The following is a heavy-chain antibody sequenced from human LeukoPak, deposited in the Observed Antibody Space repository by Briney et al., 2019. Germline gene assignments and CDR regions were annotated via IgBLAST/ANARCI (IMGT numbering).Heavy chain of an antibody. CDR3: ARAGYDSSGYWFDP. Sequence: GASVKVSCKASGYTFTSYDINWVRQATGQGLEWMGWMNPNSGNTGYAQKLQGRVTMTRNTSISTAYMELSSLRSEDTAVYYCARAGYDSSGYWFDPWGQGTLVTVSS. CDR1: GYTFTSYD. D-gene: IGHD3-22*01. V-gene: IGHV1-8*01. CDR2: MNPNSGNT. J-gene: IGHJ5*02.